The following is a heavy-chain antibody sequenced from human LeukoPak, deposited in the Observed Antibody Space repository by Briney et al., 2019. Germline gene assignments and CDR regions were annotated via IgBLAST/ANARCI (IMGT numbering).Heavy chain of an antibody. D-gene: IGHD1-1*01. V-gene: IGHV6-1*01. CDR2: TYYRSTWYN. J-gene: IGHJ5*02. CDR3: ARRLTRYDCFDP. CDR1: GDSVSSNSVT. Sequence: KSSQTLSLTCAISGDSVSSNSVTWNWIRQSPSRGLEWLGRTYYRSTWYNDYAVSVRGRITVNPDTSKNQFSLHLNSVTPADTAVYYCARRLTRYDCFDPWGQGILVTVSS.